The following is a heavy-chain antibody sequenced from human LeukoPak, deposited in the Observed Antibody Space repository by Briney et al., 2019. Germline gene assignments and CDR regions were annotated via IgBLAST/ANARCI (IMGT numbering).Heavy chain of an antibody. Sequence: GGSLRLSCAASGFTVSSNYMSWVRQAPGKGLEWVSVIYSGGSTYYADSVKGRFTISRDNSKNTLYLQMNSLRAEDTAVYYCARDKGQWLLPTGNHYYYYDMDVWGQGTTVTVSS. CDR3: ARDKGQWLLPTGNHYYYYDMDV. CDR1: GFTVSSNY. V-gene: IGHV3-66*01. J-gene: IGHJ6*02. D-gene: IGHD3-22*01. CDR2: IYSGGST.